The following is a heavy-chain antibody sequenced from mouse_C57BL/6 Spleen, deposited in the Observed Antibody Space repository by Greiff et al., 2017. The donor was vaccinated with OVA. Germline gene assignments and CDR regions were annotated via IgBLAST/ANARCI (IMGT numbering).Heavy chain of an antibody. J-gene: IGHJ2*01. CDR1: GYAFSSSW. V-gene: IGHV1-82*01. CDR2: IYPGDGDT. D-gene: IGHD2-1*01. CDR3: AREGDGNYLFDY. Sequence: VQLQQSGPELVKPGASVKISCKASGYAFSSSWMNWVKQRPGKGLEWIGRIYPGDGDTNYNGKFKGKATLTADESSSTAYMQLSSLTSEDSAVYFCAREGDGNYLFDYWGQGTTLTVSS.